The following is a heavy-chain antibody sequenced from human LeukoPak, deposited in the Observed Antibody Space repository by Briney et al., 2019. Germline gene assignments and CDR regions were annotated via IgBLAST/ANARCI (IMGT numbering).Heavy chain of an antibody. Sequence: GGSLRLSCAASGITFSNYVMSWVRQAPGKGLEWVANIKQDGSEKDYVDSVKGRFTISRDNAKNSLYLQMNSLRAEDTAVYYCARDYYYDSSGYPHGYWGQGTLVTVSS. V-gene: IGHV3-7*01. J-gene: IGHJ4*02. D-gene: IGHD3-22*01. CDR1: GITFSNYV. CDR3: ARDYYYDSSGYPHGY. CDR2: IKQDGSEK.